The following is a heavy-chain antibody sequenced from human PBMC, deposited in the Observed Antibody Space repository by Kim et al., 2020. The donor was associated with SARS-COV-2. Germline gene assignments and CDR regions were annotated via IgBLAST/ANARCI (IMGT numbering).Heavy chain of an antibody. D-gene: IGHD2-15*01. CDR3: AKAAAWQWWLPPENSYFDY. J-gene: IGHJ4*02. CDR1: GFTFSSYG. Sequence: GGSLRLSCAASGFTFSSYGMHWVRQAPGKGLEWVAVISYDGSNKYYADSVKGRFTISRDNSKNTLYLQMNSLRAEDTAVYYCAKAAAWQWWLPPENSYFDYWGQGTLVTVSS. V-gene: IGHV3-30*18. CDR2: ISYDGSNK.